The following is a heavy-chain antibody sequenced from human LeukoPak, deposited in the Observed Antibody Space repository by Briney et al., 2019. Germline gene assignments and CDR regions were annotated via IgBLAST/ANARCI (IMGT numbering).Heavy chain of an antibody. CDR3: ARDGSDYSTLYYYYYYMDV. V-gene: IGHV3-7*01. CDR2: IKQDGSEK. CDR1: GFTFSTYW. D-gene: IGHD1-26*01. Sequence: PGGSLRLSCAASGFTFSTYWMNWVRQAPGKGLEWVANIKQDGSEKYYVDSVKGRFTISRDNAKNSLYLQMNSLRAEDTAVYYCARDGSDYSTLYYYYYYMDVWDKGTTVTVSS. J-gene: IGHJ6*03.